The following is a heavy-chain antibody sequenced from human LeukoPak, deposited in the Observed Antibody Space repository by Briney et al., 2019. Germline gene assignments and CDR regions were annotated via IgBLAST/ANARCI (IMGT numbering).Heavy chain of an antibody. CDR1: GYTFTSYA. V-gene: IGHV1-3*01. D-gene: IGHD6-13*01. J-gene: IGHJ4*02. Sequence: ASVKVSCKASGYTFTSYAMHWVRQAPGQRLEWMGWINAGNGNTKYSQKFQGRVTITRDTSASTAYMEPSSLRSEDTAVYYCARESNWSAQDYWGQGTLVTVSS. CDR2: INAGNGNT. CDR3: ARESNWSAQDY.